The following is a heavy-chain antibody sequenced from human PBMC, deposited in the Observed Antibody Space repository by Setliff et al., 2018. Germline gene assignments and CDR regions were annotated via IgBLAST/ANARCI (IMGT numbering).Heavy chain of an antibody. V-gene: IGHV4-34*01. J-gene: IGHJ4*02. CDR2: INQSGNT. CDR3: RFWSSYYKNDY. CDR1: GGSFSDYY. D-gene: IGHD3-3*01. Sequence: KTSETLSLTCTVYGGSFSDYYWGWIRQSPGKRPEWIAEINQSGNTNYNPSLNSRVSVSVDTPTNQFSLKVFSVTAADTAVYYCRFWSSYYKNDYWAQGTLVTVS.